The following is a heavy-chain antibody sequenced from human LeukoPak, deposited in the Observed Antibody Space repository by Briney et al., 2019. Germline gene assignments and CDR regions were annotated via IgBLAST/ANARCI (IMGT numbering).Heavy chain of an antibody. CDR1: GFTVSSNY. CDR2: IYSGGST. Sequence: GGSLRLSCAASGFTVSSNYMSWVRQAPGKGLEWVSVIYSGGSTYYADSVKGRFTISRDNSKNTLYLQMNSLRAEDTAVYYCASSSLVRGVSIDFDYWGQGTLVTVSS. CDR3: ASSSLVRGVSIDFDY. J-gene: IGHJ4*02. V-gene: IGHV3-66*01. D-gene: IGHD3-10*01.